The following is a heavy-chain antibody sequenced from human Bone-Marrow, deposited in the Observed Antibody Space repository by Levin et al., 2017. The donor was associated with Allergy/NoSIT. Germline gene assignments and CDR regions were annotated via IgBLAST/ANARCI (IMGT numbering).Heavy chain of an antibody. J-gene: IGHJ4*02. Sequence: LSLTCGASGFTFSNYEMSWVRQAPGKGLEWLTFISNSGSTIYYADSVRGRFTISRDNAKMSLFLQMSSLRVEDTAVYYCVRGEYYFNSGSSEFDYYFDSWGQGSLVTVSS. CDR2: ISNSGSTI. D-gene: IGHD3-10*01. V-gene: IGHV3-48*03. CDR1: GFTFSNYE. CDR3: VRGEYYFNSGSSEFDYYFDS.